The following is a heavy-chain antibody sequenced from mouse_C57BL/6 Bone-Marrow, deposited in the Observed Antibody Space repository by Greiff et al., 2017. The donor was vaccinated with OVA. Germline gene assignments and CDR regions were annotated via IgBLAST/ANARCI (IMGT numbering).Heavy chain of an antibody. D-gene: IGHD1-1*01. V-gene: IGHV1-61*01. J-gene: IGHJ2*01. CDR3: ASTVEGYFDY. Sequence: QVQLQQPGAELVRPGSSVKLSCKASGYTFTSYRMDWVKQRPGQGLEWIGNIYPSDSETHYNQKFKDKATLTVDKSSSTAYMQLSSLTSEDSAVYYCASTVEGYFDYWGQGTTLTVSS. CDR2: IYPSDSET. CDR1: GYTFTSYR.